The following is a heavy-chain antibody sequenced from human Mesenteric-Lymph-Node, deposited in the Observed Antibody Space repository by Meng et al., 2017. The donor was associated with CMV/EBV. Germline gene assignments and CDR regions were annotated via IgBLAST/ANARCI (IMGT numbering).Heavy chain of an antibody. V-gene: IGHV4-59*01. CDR1: GGSLSYYY. D-gene: IGHD6-6*01. CDR2: IYYNGGT. J-gene: IGHJ4*02. Sequence: GSLRLSCTVSGGSLSYYYWSWLRQSPGKGLEWIGYIYYNGGTSYSPSLKSRVTVSIDTSKKQFSLKLSSVTAADTAVYYCARIRGSSVVDYWGQGTLVTVSS. CDR3: ARIRGSSVVDY.